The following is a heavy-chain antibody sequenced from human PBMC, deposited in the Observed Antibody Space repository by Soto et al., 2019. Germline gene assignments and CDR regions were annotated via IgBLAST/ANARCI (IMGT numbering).Heavy chain of an antibody. V-gene: IGHV3-43*01. J-gene: IGHJ4*02. CDR2: ISWDGDTT. CDR1: GFTFDDHN. CDR3: ASSQGDY. Sequence: EVHLVESGGVVVQPGGSLRLSCAASGFTFDDHNMHWIRQAPGKGLEWVSLISWDGDTTYYADSVKGRFTISRDNSRNSVYLQMNALTTEDTALYYCASSQGDYWGQGTLVTVSS.